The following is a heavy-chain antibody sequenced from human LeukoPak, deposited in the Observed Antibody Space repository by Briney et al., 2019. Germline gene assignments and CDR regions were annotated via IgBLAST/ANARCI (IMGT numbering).Heavy chain of an antibody. V-gene: IGHV5-51*01. CDR1: GYMFTTSW. CDR2: VYPSDSDT. Sequence: GESLKIPCKASGYMFTTSWIGWVRQLPGKGLEWMGVVYPSDSDTTYSPSFRGQVTISADKSISTAYLQWGSLEASDTAMYYCARRGDGYKPVDYWGQGTLVTVSS. J-gene: IGHJ4*02. D-gene: IGHD5-12*01. CDR3: ARRGDGYKPVDY.